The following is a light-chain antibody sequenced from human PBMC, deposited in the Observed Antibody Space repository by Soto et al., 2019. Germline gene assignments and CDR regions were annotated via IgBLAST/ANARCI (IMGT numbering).Light chain of an antibody. V-gene: IGLV2-14*01. CDR2: AVS. CDR1: SSDVGSYNS. J-gene: IGLJ1*01. Sequence: QSALTQPASVSGSPGQSITISCTGTSSDVGSYNSVSWYQQHPGQAPKLMIYAVSHRLSGVPDRFSASKSGNTASLTISGLQAGDEADYYCSSYRSSSTYVFGSGTKVTVL. CDR3: SSYRSSSTYV.